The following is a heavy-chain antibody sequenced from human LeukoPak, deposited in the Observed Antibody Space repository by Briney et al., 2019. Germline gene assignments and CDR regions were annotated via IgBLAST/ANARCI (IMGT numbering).Heavy chain of an antibody. J-gene: IGHJ4*02. CDR3: ARGPPGIVGANYFDY. CDR2: ISSSSSYI. V-gene: IGHV3-21*01. Sequence: GGSLRLSCAASGFTFSSYSMNWVRQAPGKGLEWVSSISSSSSYIYYADSVKGRFTISRDNAKNSLYLQMNSLRAEDTAVYYCARGPPGIVGANYFDYWGQGTLVTVSS. CDR1: GFTFSSYS. D-gene: IGHD1-26*01.